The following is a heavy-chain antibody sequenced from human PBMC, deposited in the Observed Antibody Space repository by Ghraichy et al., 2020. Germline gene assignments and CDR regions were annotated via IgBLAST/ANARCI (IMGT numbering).Heavy chain of an antibody. CDR2: IKGDGTEK. V-gene: IGHV3-7*01. J-gene: IGHJ4*02. Sequence: GGSLRLSCAASGFTFSNYWMSWVRLAPGKGLEWVANIKGDGTEKYYVDSVKGRLTVSRDNAKNSLYLQMNSLRAEDTAVYYCARWWSASDFWGQGTLVTVSS. CDR3: ARWWSASDF. D-gene: IGHD3-3*01. CDR1: GFTFSNYW.